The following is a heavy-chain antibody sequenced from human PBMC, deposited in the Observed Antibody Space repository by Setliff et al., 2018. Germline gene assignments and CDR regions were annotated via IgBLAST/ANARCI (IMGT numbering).Heavy chain of an antibody. V-gene: IGHV4-39*07. D-gene: IGHD3-9*01. CDR1: GGSISSSSYY. CDR3: ARTLYDYDILTGPGYYFDY. J-gene: IGHJ4*02. CDR2: IYYSGST. Sequence: SETLSLTCTVSGGSISSSSYYWGWIRQPPGKGLEWIGSIYYSGSTYYNPSLKSRVTISVDASKNQFSLKLSSVTAADTAVYYCARTLYDYDILTGPGYYFDYWGQGTLVTVS.